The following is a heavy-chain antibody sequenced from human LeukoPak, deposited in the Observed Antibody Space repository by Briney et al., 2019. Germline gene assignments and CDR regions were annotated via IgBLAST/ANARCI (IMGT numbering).Heavy chain of an antibody. CDR3: ARGSSGYYPY. CDR1: GASISSYD. D-gene: IGHD3-22*01. V-gene: IGHV4-59*01. Sequence: PSETLSLTCTVSGASISSYDWSWIRQPPGKALEWIGYISYSGSTNYNPSLKSRVTISTDTSKNQFSLKLSSVTTADTAVYYCARGSSGYYPYWGRGTLVTVSS. CDR2: ISYSGST. J-gene: IGHJ4*02.